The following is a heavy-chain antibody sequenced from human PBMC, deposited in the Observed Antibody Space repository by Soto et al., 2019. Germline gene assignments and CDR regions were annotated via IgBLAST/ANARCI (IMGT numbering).Heavy chain of an antibody. D-gene: IGHD2-8*01. Sequence: SETLSLTCAVYCGSFSGYYWSWIRQPPGKGLEWIGEINHSGSTNYNPSLKSRVTISVDTSKNQFSLKLSSVTAADTAVYYCAQSLMVAFDYWGQGTLVTVS. J-gene: IGHJ4*02. CDR2: INHSGST. CDR1: CGSFSGYY. V-gene: IGHV4-34*01. CDR3: AQSLMVAFDY.